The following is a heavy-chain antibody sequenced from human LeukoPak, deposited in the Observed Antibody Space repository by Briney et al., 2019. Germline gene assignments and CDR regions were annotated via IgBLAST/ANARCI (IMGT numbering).Heavy chain of an antibody. Sequence: GGSLRLSCAASGFTFSSYAMSWVRQAPGKVLEWVSAISGSGGSTYYADSVKGRFTISRDNSKNTLYLQMNSLRAEDTAVYYCAKSLTVGYSYTSEDYWGQGTLVTVSS. V-gene: IGHV3-23*01. J-gene: IGHJ4*02. CDR3: AKSLTVGYSYTSEDY. D-gene: IGHD5-18*01. CDR1: GFTFSSYA. CDR2: ISGSGGST.